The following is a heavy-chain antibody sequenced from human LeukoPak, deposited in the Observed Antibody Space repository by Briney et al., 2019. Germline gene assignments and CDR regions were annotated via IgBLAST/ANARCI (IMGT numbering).Heavy chain of an antibody. D-gene: IGHD1-26*01. Sequence: SETLSLTCTVSGGSISSSSYYWSWIRQPPGKGLEWIGYIYHSGSTYYNPSLKSRVTISVDRSKNQFSLKLSSVTAADTAVYYCAREFAAGSRRGATGYWGQGTLVTVSS. CDR2: IYHSGST. CDR3: AREFAAGSRRGATGY. V-gene: IGHV4-30-2*01. CDR1: GGSISSSSYY. J-gene: IGHJ4*02.